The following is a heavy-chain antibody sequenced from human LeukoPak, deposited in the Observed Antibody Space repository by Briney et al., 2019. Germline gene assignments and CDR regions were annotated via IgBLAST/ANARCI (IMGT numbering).Heavy chain of an antibody. Sequence: ASVKVSCKASGYTFTNYGVSWVRQAPGQGLEWMGWVSGYNGYTNYAQKFQFRVTMTTDTSTSTAYMELRSLTSDDTAVYYCARDQEGIAVAGTYYYYGMDVWGQGTTVTVSS. CDR1: GYTFTNYG. CDR2: VSGYNGYT. J-gene: IGHJ6*02. CDR3: ARDQEGIAVAGTYYYYGMDV. V-gene: IGHV1-18*01. D-gene: IGHD6-19*01.